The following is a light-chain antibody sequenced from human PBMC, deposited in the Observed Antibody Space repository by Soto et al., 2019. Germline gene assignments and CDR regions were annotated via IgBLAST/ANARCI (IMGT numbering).Light chain of an antibody. V-gene: IGKV1-5*01. Sequence: DIQMTQSPSTLSASVGDRVTITCRASQSISSWLAWYQQKPGKAPKLLIYDASSLESGVTSRFSGSESGTEFTLTISSLQPDDFATYYCQQYNSYWTFGQGTKVEIK. J-gene: IGKJ1*01. CDR2: DAS. CDR3: QQYNSYWT. CDR1: QSISSW.